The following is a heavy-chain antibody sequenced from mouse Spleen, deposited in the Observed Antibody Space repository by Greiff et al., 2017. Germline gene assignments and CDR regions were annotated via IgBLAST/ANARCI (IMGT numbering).Heavy chain of an antibody. CDR3: ARGGGNYFDY. J-gene: IGHJ2*01. CDR1: GYAFTNYL. CDR2: INPGSGGT. Sequence: QVQLQQSGAELVRPGTSVKVSCKASGYAFTNYLIEWVKQRPGQGLEWIGVINPGSGGTHYNEKFKGKATLTADKSSSTAYMQLSSLTSEDSADYCCARGGGNYFDYWGQGTTLTVSS. V-gene: IGHV1-54*01.